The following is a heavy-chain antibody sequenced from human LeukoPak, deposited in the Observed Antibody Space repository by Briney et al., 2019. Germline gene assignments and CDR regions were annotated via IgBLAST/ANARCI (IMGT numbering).Heavy chain of an antibody. CDR1: GYSFTSYW. Sequence: GESLKISCKGSGYSFTSYWIGWVRQMPGKGLECMGIIYPGDSDTRYSPSFQGQVTISADKSISTPYLQWSSLKASDTAMYYCARGIYGSGSYYNVFDWFDPWGQGTLVTVSS. D-gene: IGHD3-10*01. V-gene: IGHV5-51*01. J-gene: IGHJ5*02. CDR3: ARGIYGSGSYYNVFDWFDP. CDR2: IYPGDSDT.